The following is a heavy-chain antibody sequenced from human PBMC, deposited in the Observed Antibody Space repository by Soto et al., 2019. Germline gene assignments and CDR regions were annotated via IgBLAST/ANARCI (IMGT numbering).Heavy chain of an antibody. D-gene: IGHD3-22*01. CDR2: MYFGGSF. CDR1: GASVSHGY. Sequence: QMQLQASGPGLVKPSETLSLTCNVSGASVSHGYWSWIRQPPGKGLEWIGFMYFGGSFNYNPSLTTRATRXVXTAXNQFSMKLTSVTASDTAVYYCARSYYDSTGFAVDPWGQGTLVTVSS. CDR3: ARSYYDSTGFAVDP. V-gene: IGHV4-59*02. J-gene: IGHJ5*02.